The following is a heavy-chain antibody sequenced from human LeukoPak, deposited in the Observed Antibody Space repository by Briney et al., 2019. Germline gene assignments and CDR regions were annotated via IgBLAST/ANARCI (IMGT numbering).Heavy chain of an antibody. CDR3: AIAFDAFDI. CDR2: ISHDGNSA. V-gene: IGHV3-30-3*01. CDR1: GFTFSNFA. J-gene: IGHJ3*02. Sequence: GGSLRLSCAASGFTFSNFAVYWVRQSPGKVLEWVAVISHDGNSARYADSVKRRFTMSRENSKNTLYLQMNSLRAEDTAVYYCAIAFDAFDIWGQGTMVTVSS.